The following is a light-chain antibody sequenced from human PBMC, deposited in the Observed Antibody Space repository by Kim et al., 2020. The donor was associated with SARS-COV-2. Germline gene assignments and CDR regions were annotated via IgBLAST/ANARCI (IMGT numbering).Light chain of an antibody. CDR1: QGVSNY. J-gene: IGKJ1*01. CDR3: QKYNSAPWT. Sequence: AAVGDRVTITCRASQGVSNYVAWYQQRPGKAPMLLIYAASTLQSGVPSRFSGSGSGTDFALIISSLQPEDVATYYCQKYNSAPWTFGQGTKVDIK. CDR2: AAS. V-gene: IGKV1-27*01.